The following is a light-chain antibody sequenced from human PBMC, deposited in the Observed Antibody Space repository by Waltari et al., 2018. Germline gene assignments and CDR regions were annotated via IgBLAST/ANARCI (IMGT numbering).Light chain of an antibody. CDR2: SNK. CDR1: SSNIGSNT. J-gene: IGLJ3*02. CDR3: AAWDDSLNGWV. Sequence: QSVLTQPPSASGTPGQRVTISCSGSSSNIGSNTVNWYQQLPGTAPKPLIYSNKQRPPGVPDRFSGSKSGTSASLAISGLQSEDEADYYCAAWDDSLNGWVFGGGTKLTVL. V-gene: IGLV1-44*01.